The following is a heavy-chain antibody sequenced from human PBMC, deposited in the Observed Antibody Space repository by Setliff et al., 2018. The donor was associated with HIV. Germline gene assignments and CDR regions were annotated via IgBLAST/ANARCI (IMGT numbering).Heavy chain of an antibody. Sequence: SETLSLTCNISGYSISSYYWSWIRQSAGKGLEWIGRIYTSGSTNYNPSLKSRVTISVDTSKNQFSLKLSSVTAADTAVYYCARLDCSSSSGFVDYWGQGTLVTVSS. CDR3: ARLDCSSSSGFVDY. J-gene: IGHJ4*02. CDR1: GYSISSYY. CDR2: IYTSGST. D-gene: IGHD2-2*01. V-gene: IGHV4-4*07.